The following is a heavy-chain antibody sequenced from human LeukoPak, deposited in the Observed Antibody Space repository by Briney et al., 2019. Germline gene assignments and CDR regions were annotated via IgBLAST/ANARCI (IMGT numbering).Heavy chain of an antibody. D-gene: IGHD4-17*01. Sequence: PSETLSLTCAVYGGSFSTYYWSWIRQPSGKGLEWIGEINHSGRTNYNPSLMSRVTISVDTSKNQFSLNLNSVTAADTAVYYCARVDYGDYSKDFDYWGQGTLVTVSS. CDR2: INHSGRT. CDR1: GGSFSTYY. J-gene: IGHJ4*02. CDR3: ARVDYGDYSKDFDY. V-gene: IGHV4-34*01.